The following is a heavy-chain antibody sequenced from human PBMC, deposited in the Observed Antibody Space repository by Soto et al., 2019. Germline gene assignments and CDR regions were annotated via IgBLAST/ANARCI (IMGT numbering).Heavy chain of an antibody. CDR1: GFMFNNYA. V-gene: IGHV3-23*01. CDR2: VSVSGGTT. J-gene: IGHJ4*02. D-gene: IGHD3-22*01. Sequence: PGGSLRLSCAASGFMFNNYAMSWVRQAPGKGLEWVSTVSVSGGTTYYADSLKGRFTISRDSSKKTVYLQMNRLRADDTAIYYCAKGLYYYDSSGYRLFDYWGQGTLVTVSS. CDR3: AKGLYYYDSSGYRLFDY.